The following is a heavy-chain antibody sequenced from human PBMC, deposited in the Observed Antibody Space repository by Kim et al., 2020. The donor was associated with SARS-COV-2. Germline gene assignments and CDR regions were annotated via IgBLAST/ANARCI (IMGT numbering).Heavy chain of an antibody. J-gene: IGHJ4*02. CDR3: ARGKPTHIVATIYYY. D-gene: IGHD5-12*01. Sequence: PSLKSRVTISVDTSKNQFSLKLSSVTAADTAVYYCARGKPTHIVATIYYYWSQGTLVTVSS. V-gene: IGHV4-34*01.